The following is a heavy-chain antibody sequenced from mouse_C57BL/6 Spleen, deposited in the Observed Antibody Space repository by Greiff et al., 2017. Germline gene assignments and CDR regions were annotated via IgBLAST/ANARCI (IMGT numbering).Heavy chain of an antibody. J-gene: IGHJ1*03. CDR3: ARYSNWYFDV. V-gene: IGHV1-76*01. CDR2: IYPGSGNT. CDR1: GYTFTDYY. Sequence: VQLQQSGAELVRPGASVKLSCKASGYTFTDYYINWVKQRPGQGLEWIARIYPGSGNTYYNEKFKGKATLTAEKSSSTAYMQLSSLTSEDSAVYFCARYSNWYFDVWGTGTTVTVSS. D-gene: IGHD2-5*01.